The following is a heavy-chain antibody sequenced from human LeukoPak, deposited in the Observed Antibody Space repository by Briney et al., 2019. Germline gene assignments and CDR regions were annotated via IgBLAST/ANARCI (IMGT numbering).Heavy chain of an antibody. V-gene: IGHV3-53*01. CDR2: IYTGGTT. CDR1: GFTVSGTH. Sequence: HPGGSLRLSCAASGFTVSGTHMSWVRQAPGKGLEWVSAIYTGGTTYYSDSVEGRFTISRGKSKNTLYLQMDSLRVEDTAVYYCARDQATSGGGLDSWGQGTLVTVSS. D-gene: IGHD3-16*01. J-gene: IGHJ4*02. CDR3: ARDQATSGGGLDS.